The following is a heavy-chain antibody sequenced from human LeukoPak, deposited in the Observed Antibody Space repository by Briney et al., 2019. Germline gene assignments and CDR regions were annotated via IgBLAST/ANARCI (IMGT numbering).Heavy chain of an antibody. CDR3: ATYSSSGGEDYYYYYYMDV. J-gene: IGHJ6*03. V-gene: IGHV1-2*02. Sequence: GASVKVSCKASGYTFTGYYMHWVRQAPGQGLEWMGWINPNSGGTNYAQKFQGRVTMTRDTSISTAYMELSRLRSDDTAVYYCATYSSSGGEDYYYYYYMDVWGKGTTVTVSS. CDR1: GYTFTGYY. D-gene: IGHD6-13*01. CDR2: INPNSGGT.